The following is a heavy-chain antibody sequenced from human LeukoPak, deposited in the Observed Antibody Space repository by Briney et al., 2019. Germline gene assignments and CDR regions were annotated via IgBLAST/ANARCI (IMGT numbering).Heavy chain of an antibody. CDR3: AYGSGSYYSLDY. Sequence: KSGGSLRLSCAASGFTFSSYSMNWVRQAPGKGLEWVSSISSSSSYIYYADSVKGRFTISRDNAKNSLYLQMNSLRAEDTAVYYCAYGSGSYYSLDYWGQGTLVTVSS. D-gene: IGHD3-10*01. CDR2: ISSSSSYI. V-gene: IGHV3-21*01. J-gene: IGHJ4*02. CDR1: GFTFSSYS.